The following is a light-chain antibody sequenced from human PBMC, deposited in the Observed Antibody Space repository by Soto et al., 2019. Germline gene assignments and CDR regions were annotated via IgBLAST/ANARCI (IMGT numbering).Light chain of an antibody. CDR3: QESYSTPIT. J-gene: IGKJ5*01. Sequence: DIQMIQSPSCRSSSVGASVTITCRASQTISGYLNWYQQQPGKAPNLLIYAASSLQSGVPSRFSGSGSGTDFTLTISSLQPEDVATYVGQESYSTPITFGQGTRLEIK. CDR2: AAS. V-gene: IGKV1-39*01. CDR1: QTISGY.